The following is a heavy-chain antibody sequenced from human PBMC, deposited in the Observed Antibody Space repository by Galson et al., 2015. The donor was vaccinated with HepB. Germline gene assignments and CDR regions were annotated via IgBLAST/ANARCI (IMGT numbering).Heavy chain of an antibody. CDR3: AGSSGWYHPFFDN. J-gene: IGHJ4*02. D-gene: IGHD6-19*01. Sequence: CAISGDSVSSNSAAWNWIRQSPSRGLEWLGRTYYRSKWFNEYAVSVKSRIIINPDTSKNQFSLQLNSVTPEDTAVYYCAGSSGWYHPFFDNWGQGTLVTVSS. V-gene: IGHV6-1*01. CDR1: GDSVSSNSAA. CDR2: TYYRSKWFN.